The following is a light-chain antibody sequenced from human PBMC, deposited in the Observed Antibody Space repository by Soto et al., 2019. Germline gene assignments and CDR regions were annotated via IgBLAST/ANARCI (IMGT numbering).Light chain of an antibody. CDR1: HDVSRN. CDR2: DAS. V-gene: IGKV1-33*01. J-gene: IGKJ4*01. Sequence: DIQMTQSPSSLSASEGDRVTITCQSSHDVSRNLNWFQQKPGEAPQLLIYDASNLERGVPSRVSGSVSGTDFPLTISSLQPEDVATYYCQQYNSMLSFGGGTEVEIK. CDR3: QQYNSMLS.